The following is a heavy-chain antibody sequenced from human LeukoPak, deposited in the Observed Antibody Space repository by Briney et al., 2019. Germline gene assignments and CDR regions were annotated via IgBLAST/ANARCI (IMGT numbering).Heavy chain of an antibody. CDR3: ARDSSMYSSGLDAFDI. CDR2: ISYDGSNK. CDR1: GFTFSSYA. Sequence: SGGSLRLSCAASGFTFSSYAMHWVRQAPGKGLEWVAVISYDGSNKYYADSVKGRFTISRDNSKNTLYLQMNSLRAEDTAVYYCARDSSMYSSGLDAFDIWGQGTMVTVSS. D-gene: IGHD6-19*01. J-gene: IGHJ3*02. V-gene: IGHV3-30-3*01.